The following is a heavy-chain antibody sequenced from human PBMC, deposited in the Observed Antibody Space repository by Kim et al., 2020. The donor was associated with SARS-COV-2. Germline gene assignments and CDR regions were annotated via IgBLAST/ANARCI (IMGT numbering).Heavy chain of an antibody. V-gene: IGHV3-21*01. CDR1: GFTFSSYS. CDR2: ISSSSSYI. CDR3: ARGGMATIPTKHYFDY. J-gene: IGHJ4*02. D-gene: IGHD5-12*01. Sequence: GGSLRLSCAASGFTFSSYSMNWVRQAPGKGLEWVSSISSSSSYIYYADSVKGRFTISRDNAKNSLYLQMNSLRAEDTAVYYCARGGMATIPTKHYFDYWGQGTLVTVSS.